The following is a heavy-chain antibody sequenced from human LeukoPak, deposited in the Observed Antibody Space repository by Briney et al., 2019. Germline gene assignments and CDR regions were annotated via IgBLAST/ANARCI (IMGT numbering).Heavy chain of an antibody. Sequence: GGSLRLSCAASGFTFSSFAMHWVRQAPGKGLEWVAVISYDGSNKYYAYSVKGRFTISRDNSKNTLYLQMNRLRAEATAVYYCAKAAAGSGSYYIDYWGQGTLVTVSS. CDR3: AKAAAGSGSYYIDY. CDR2: ISYDGSNK. D-gene: IGHD3-10*01. CDR1: GFTFSSFA. V-gene: IGHV3-30*04. J-gene: IGHJ4*02.